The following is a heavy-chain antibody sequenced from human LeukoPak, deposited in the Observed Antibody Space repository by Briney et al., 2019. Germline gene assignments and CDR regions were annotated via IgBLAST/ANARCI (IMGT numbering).Heavy chain of an antibody. D-gene: IGHD5-12*01. CDR3: ARSLDIVATIVDY. J-gene: IGHJ4*02. V-gene: IGHV3-30*04. Sequence: PGGSLRLSCAASGFTFSSYAMHWVRQAPAKGLEWVAVRSYDGSNKYYADSVKSRFTISRDNSKNTLYLQMNSLRAEDTAVYYCARSLDIVATIVDYWGQGTLVTVSS. CDR2: RSYDGSNK. CDR1: GFTFSSYA.